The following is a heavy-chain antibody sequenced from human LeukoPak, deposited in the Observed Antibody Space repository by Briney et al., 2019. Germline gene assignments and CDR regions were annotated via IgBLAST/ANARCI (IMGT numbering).Heavy chain of an antibody. Sequence: ASVKLSCTVSGYTLTELSMHWVQHAPGKGLEWMGGFDPEDGETIYAQKFQGRVTMTEDTSTDTAYMELSSLRSEDTAVYYCATNLGYCSSTSCPRWFDPWGQGTLVTVSS. D-gene: IGHD2-2*01. CDR3: ATNLGYCSSTSCPRWFDP. CDR2: FDPEDGET. V-gene: IGHV1-24*01. CDR1: GYTLTELS. J-gene: IGHJ5*02.